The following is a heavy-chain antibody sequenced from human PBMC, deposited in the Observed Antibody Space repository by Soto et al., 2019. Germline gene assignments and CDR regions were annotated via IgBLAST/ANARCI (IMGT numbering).Heavy chain of an antibody. CDR3: ASSVAKYYYYGMDV. V-gene: IGHV1-69*12. Sequence: QVQLVQSGAEVKKPGSSVKVSCKASGGTFSSYAISWVRQAPGQGIEWMGGITPIFGKANYAQKFQGRVTITADESTSTAYMELSSLRSEDAAVYYCASSVAKYYYYGMDVWGQGTTVTVSS. CDR1: GGTFSSYA. D-gene: IGHD5-12*01. CDR2: ITPIFGKA. J-gene: IGHJ6*02.